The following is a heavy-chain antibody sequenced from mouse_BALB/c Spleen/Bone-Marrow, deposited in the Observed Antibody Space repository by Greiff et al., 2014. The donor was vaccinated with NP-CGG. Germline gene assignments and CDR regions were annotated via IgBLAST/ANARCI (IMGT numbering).Heavy chain of an antibody. CDR2: INPYNGGT. CDR1: GYSFTGYT. D-gene: IGHD1-1*01. CDR3: ARENYGSSYGFAY. Sequence: EVQLQQSGPELVKPGASMKISCKASGYSFTGYTMNWVKQSHGKNLEWIGLINPYNGGTSYNQKFKGKATLTVDKSSSTAYMALLSLTSEDSAVYYGARENYGSSYGFAYWGQGTLVTVSA. J-gene: IGHJ3*01. V-gene: IGHV1-18*01.